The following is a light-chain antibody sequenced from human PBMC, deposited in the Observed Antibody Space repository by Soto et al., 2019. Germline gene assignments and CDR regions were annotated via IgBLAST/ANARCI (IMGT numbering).Light chain of an antibody. V-gene: IGKV1-39*01. CDR1: QTIAMY. CDR3: QQSFTTPYT. Sequence: DIQMTQSPSSLSASVGDRVTITCRASQTIAMYVDWFQQKPGKAPKPLIYTTSSLQSGVPPRFSDSGSETDFTPAICRLHPEDSSTYYSQQSFTTPYTVGQGTKLEIK. J-gene: IGKJ2*01. CDR2: TTS.